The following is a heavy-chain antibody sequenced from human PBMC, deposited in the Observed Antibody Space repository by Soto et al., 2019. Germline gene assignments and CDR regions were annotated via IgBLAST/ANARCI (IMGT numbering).Heavy chain of an antibody. CDR2: IYYSGST. D-gene: IGHD4-17*01. Sequence: QLQLQESGPRLVKPSETLSLTCTVSGGSISSSIYYWGWIRQPPGMGLEWIGSIYYSGSTNCNPSLKSRITTSVDTSRNQFSLRLTSVTAADTAVYYCARHFDYPAAFDIWGQGTVVTVSS. J-gene: IGHJ3*02. CDR3: ARHFDYPAAFDI. CDR1: GGSISSSIYY. V-gene: IGHV4-39*01.